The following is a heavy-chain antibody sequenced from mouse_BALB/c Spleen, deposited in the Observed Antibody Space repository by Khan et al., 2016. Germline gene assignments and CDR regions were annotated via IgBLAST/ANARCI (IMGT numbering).Heavy chain of an antibody. CDR2: ISYSGST. V-gene: IGHV3-2*02. D-gene: IGHD2-14*01. J-gene: IGHJ2*02. Sequence: EVQLQESGPGLVKPSQSLSLTCTVTGYSITSDYAWNWIRQFPGNKLEWMGYISYSGSTGYNPSLKSRISLTRDTSKNQFFLQLSSVTTEDTATYYCARVVRRGGFDYWGQGTSLTVSS. CDR1: GYSITSDYA. CDR3: ARVVRRGGFDY.